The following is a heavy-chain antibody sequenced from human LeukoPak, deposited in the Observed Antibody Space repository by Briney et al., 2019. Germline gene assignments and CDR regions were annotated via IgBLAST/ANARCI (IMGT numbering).Heavy chain of an antibody. CDR2: ISSSSIYI. CDR1: GFTLSSYS. Sequence: PGGSLRLSCAASGFTLSSYSMKWVRQAPGKGLEWVSSISSSSIYIYYADSVKGRFTISRDNAKNSLYLQMNSLRAEDTAVYYCATSRGSWPDYFDYWGQGTLVTVSS. CDR3: ATSRGSWPDYFDY. J-gene: IGHJ4*02. V-gene: IGHV3-21*01. D-gene: IGHD6-13*01.